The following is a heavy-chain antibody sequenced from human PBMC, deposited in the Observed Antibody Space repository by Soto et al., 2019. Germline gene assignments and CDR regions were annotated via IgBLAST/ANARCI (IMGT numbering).Heavy chain of an antibody. CDR1: GGSTSSYY. J-gene: IGHJ6*02. Sequence: PDALSLTGTVCGGSTSSYYWSWIRQPPGKGLERIGYIYYSGSTNYNPSLKSRVTISVDTSKNQFSLKLSSVTAADTAVYYCARASRGGNYRPYYYYYGMDVWGQGTTVTVSS. CDR3: ARASRGGNYRPYYYYYGMDV. CDR2: IYYSGST. V-gene: IGHV4-59*01. D-gene: IGHD1-7*01.